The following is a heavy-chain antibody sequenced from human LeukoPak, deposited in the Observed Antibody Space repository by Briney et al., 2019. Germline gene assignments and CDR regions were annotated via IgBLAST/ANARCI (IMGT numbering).Heavy chain of an antibody. CDR3: ARDGSYDYVWGSYTFDY. CDR2: ISSSGSTI. CDR1: GFTFSSYG. Sequence: GRSLRLSCAASGFTFSSYGMHWVRQAPGKGLEWVSYISSSGSTIYYADSVKGRFTISRDNAKNSLYLQMNSLRAEDTAVYYCARDGSYDYVWGSYTFDYWGQGTLVTVSS. J-gene: IGHJ4*02. D-gene: IGHD3-16*01. V-gene: IGHV3-48*04.